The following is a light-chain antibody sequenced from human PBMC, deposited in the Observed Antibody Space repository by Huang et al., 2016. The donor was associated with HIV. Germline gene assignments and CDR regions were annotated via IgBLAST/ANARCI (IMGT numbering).Light chain of an antibody. CDR1: QRLSSNF. Sequence: DIVLTQSPGTLSLSPGERATLSCRASQRLSSNFLAWYQQKPGQAPRRLVYETSNRAAGIPDSFSGTGSGTDFTLTISGLEPGDFAMYYCQQYDRSPLTFGGGTKVEV. CDR2: ETS. V-gene: IGKV3-20*01. CDR3: QQYDRSPLT. J-gene: IGKJ4*01.